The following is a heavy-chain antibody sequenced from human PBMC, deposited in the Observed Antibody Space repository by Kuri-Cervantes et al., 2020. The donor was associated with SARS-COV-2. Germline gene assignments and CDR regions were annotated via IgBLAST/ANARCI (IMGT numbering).Heavy chain of an antibody. CDR2: IYYSGST. CDR1: GGSISSYY. Sequence: ESLKISCTVSGGSISSYYWSWIRQPPGKGLEWIGYIYYSGSTNYDPSLKSRVTISVDTSKNQFSLKLSSVTAADTAVYYCARHRWFDPWAREPWSPSPQ. J-gene: IGHJ5*02. V-gene: IGHV4-59*01. CDR3: ARHRWFDP. D-gene: IGHD1-14*01.